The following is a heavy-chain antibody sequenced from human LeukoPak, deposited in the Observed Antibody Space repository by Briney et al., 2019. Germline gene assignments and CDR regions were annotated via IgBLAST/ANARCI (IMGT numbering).Heavy chain of an antibody. D-gene: IGHD2-15*01. Sequence: GGSLRLSCAASGFPFDVYGMSWIRQGPGKGLEWVSGINWNGGSIGYADSVKGRFTISRDNAENSLFLQMNSLRAEDTALYYCARGYCSGGSCWYFDHWGQGTLVTVSS. CDR2: INWNGGSI. V-gene: IGHV3-20*04. J-gene: IGHJ4*02. CDR1: GFPFDVYG. CDR3: ARGYCSGGSCWYFDH.